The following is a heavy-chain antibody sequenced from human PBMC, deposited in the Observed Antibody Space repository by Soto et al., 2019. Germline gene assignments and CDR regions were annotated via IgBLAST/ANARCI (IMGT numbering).Heavy chain of an antibody. Sequence: QLHLVQSGAVVKKPGASVTVSCSASGYPVTAYYMHWVRQAPGRGLEWMGGINPATGAAKYTQTFQGRVTMTRDTSTSTVFMDLSGLTSEDTAVFYCASGGGVGVAGSAAFDMWGQGTVVTVSS. CDR3: ASGGGVGVAGSAAFDM. CDR1: GYPVTAYY. J-gene: IGHJ3*02. V-gene: IGHV1-2*02. D-gene: IGHD3-3*01. CDR2: INPATGAA.